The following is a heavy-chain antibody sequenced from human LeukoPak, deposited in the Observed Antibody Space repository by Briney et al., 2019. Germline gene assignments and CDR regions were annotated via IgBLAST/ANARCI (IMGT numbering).Heavy chain of an antibody. J-gene: IGHJ4*02. CDR2: IRSKAYGGTT. V-gene: IGHV3-49*04. D-gene: IGHD6-19*01. CDR3: TRDSMFSSGWYQGDY. CDR1: GFTFGDYA. Sequence: GRSLRLSCTAPGFTFGDYAMSWVRQAPGKGLEWVAFIRSKAYGGTTEYAASVKGRFTISRDDSKSIAHLQMNSLKTEDTAVYYCTRDSMFSSGWYQGDYWGQGTLVTVSS.